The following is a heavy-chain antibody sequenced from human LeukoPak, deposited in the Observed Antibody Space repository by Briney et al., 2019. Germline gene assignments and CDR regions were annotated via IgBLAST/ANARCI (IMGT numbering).Heavy chain of an antibody. CDR3: ARSSMFRGVTVDY. V-gene: IGHV4-39*01. CDR2: IYHSGYT. Sequence: PSELLSLTCTVSGGSINSSSYYWGWIRQPPGEALEWIGSIYHSGYTYYNPSLKSRVTISVDTSKSQFSLKLSSVTAADTAVYYCARSSMFRGVTVDYWGQGTLVTGSP. CDR1: GGSINSSSYY. J-gene: IGHJ4*02. D-gene: IGHD3-10*01.